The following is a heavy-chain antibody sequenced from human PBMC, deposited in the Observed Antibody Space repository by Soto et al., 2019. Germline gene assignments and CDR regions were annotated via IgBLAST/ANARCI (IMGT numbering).Heavy chain of an antibody. CDR3: AAGEASSRNLAPYYLDF. D-gene: IGHD6-13*01. J-gene: IGHJ4*02. V-gene: IGHV4-59*01. Sequence: PSETLSLTCTVSGGSISSYYWSWIRQPPGKGLELIGYIYYSGSTNYNPSLRSRVTISEDTSMNQFSLKLLSVTTADTAVYFCAAGEASSRNLAPYYLDFWGQGTLVTVSS. CDR1: GGSISSYY. CDR2: IYYSGST.